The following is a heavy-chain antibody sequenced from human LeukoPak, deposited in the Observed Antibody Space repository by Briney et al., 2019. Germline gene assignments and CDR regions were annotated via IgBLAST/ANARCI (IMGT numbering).Heavy chain of an antibody. Sequence: PSQTLSLTCTVSGGSISSYYWSWIRQPAGKGLEWLGRIYTSGSTNYNPSLKSRVTMSVDTSKNQFSLKLSSVTAADTAVYYCARCPPDFWSGYPFDYWGQGTLVTVSS. J-gene: IGHJ4*02. CDR3: ARCPPDFWSGYPFDY. CDR2: IYTSGST. CDR1: GGSISSYY. V-gene: IGHV4-4*07. D-gene: IGHD3-3*01.